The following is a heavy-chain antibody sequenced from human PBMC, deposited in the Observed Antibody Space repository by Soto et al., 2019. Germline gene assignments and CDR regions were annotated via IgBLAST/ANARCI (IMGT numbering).Heavy chain of an antibody. CDR3: AKDIVLMVYATLDY. Sequence: ELQLLESGGGLVQPGGSLRLSCAASGFTFSSYAMSWVRQAPGKGLEWVSAISGSGGSTYYADALKGRFTISRDNSKNTLYLQMNSLRAEDTAVYYCAKDIVLMVYATLDYWGQGTLVTVSS. J-gene: IGHJ4*02. CDR2: ISGSGGST. D-gene: IGHD2-8*01. CDR1: GFTFSSYA. V-gene: IGHV3-23*01.